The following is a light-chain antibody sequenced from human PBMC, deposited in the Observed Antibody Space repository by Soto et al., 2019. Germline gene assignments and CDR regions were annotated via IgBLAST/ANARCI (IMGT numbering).Light chain of an antibody. V-gene: IGKV1-39*01. CDR2: GAS. CDR1: QSISSY. J-gene: IGKJ5*01. CDR3: QQSYSTSIT. Sequence: DIQMTQSPSSLSASVGDRVTITCRASQSISSYLNWYQQKPGKAPKVLISGASSLQSGVPLRFSGSGSGTDFTLSISSLQPGDFATYYCQQSYSTSITFGQGTLLEIK.